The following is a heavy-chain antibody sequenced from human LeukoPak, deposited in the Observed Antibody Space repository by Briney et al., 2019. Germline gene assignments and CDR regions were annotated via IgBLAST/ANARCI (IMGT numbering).Heavy chain of an antibody. CDR1: GFTFSSYS. J-gene: IGHJ4*02. D-gene: IGHD3-10*01. CDR3: ARGGQIRDY. CDR2: ISSSSSTI. Sequence: GGSLRHSCAASGFTFSSYSMNWVRQAPGKGLEWVSYISSSSSTIYYADSVKGRFTISRDNAKNSLYLQMNSLRAEDTAVYYCARGGQIRDYWGQGTLVTVSS. V-gene: IGHV3-48*01.